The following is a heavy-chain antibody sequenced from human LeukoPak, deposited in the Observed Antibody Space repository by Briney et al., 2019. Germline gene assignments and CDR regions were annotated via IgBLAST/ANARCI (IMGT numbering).Heavy chain of an antibody. Sequence: GGSLRLSCAASGITFSDYYMSWIRQAPGKCLEWLSYISKSGDTIYYADSVRGRFTISRDNARDSLYLQMNSLTVADTATYYCVITAGWTTATDHWGQGALVTVSS. CDR1: GITFSDYY. CDR2: ISKSGDTI. J-gene: IGHJ5*02. CDR3: VITAGWTTATDH. V-gene: IGHV3-11*04. D-gene: IGHD1-14*01.